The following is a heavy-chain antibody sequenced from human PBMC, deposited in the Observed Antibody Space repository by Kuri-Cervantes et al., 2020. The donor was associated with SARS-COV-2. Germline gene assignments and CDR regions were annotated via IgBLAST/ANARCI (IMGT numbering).Heavy chain of an antibody. CDR1: GGSFSGYY. D-gene: IGHD3-3*01. CDR3: ARNDFWSVRGAFDI. J-gene: IGHJ3*02. Sequence: SETLSLTCAAYGGSFSGYYWSWIRQPPGKGLEWIGEINHSGSTNYNPSLKSRVTISVDTSKNQFSLKLSSVTAADTAVYYCARNDFWSVRGAFDIWGQGTMVTVSS. V-gene: IGHV4-34*01. CDR2: INHSGST.